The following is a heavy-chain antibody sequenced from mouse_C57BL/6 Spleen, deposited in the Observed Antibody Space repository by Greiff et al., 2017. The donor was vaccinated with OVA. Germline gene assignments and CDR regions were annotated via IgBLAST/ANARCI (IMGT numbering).Heavy chain of an antibody. D-gene: IGHD2-3*01. Sequence: VQLQQSGPELVKPGASVKISCKASGYAFSSSWMNWVKQRPGKGLEWIGRIYPGDGDTNYNGKFKGKATLTADKSSSTAYMQLSSLTSEDSAVYFVARSVTTVCLDYWGQGTTLTVSS. CDR3: ARSVTTVCLDY. J-gene: IGHJ2*01. V-gene: IGHV1-82*01. CDR1: GYAFSSSW. CDR2: IYPGDGDT.